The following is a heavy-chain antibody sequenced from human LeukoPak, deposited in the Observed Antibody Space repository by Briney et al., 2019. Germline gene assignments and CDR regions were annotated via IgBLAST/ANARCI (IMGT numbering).Heavy chain of an antibody. J-gene: IGHJ6*03. Sequence: PSETLSLTCIVSGVSIRSDTCYWGWIRQPPGKGLEWIGNYHNGNSYYNPSLKSRVTISEDTSGNQFSLRVTSVTAADTAVYYCARLWDRTGLYFYYYMDVWGEGTTVTVSS. CDR1: GVSIRSDTCY. V-gene: IGHV4-39*01. CDR2: YHNGNS. D-gene: IGHD3-16*01. CDR3: ARLWDRTGLYFYYYMDV.